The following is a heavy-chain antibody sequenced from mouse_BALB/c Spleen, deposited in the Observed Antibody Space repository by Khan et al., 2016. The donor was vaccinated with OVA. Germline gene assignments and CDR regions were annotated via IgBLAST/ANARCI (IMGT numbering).Heavy chain of an antibody. J-gene: IGHJ3*01. CDR1: GYSITSDYA. Sequence: EVKLEESGSGLVKPSQSLSLTCTVTGYSITSDYAWNWIRQFPGNRLEWMGYINYSGSTSKKPSLKSRMSITRDTSKNQIFLQLNSVTTEDTATYYCVRGRSYWGQGTLVTVSA. V-gene: IGHV3-2*02. CDR3: VRGRSY. CDR2: INYSGST.